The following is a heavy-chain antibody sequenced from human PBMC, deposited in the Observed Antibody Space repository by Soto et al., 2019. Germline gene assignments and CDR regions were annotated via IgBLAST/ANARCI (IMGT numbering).Heavy chain of an antibody. CDR2: INPSGGST. CDR3: VRADYGANFDY. Sequence: ASVKVSCKASGYTFTNYYMHWVRQAPGQGLEWMGIINPSGGSTTYAQKFQGRVTMTRDTSTSTVYMELSSLRSEDTAVYYCVRADYGANFDYWGQGTLVTVSS. CDR1: GYTFTNYY. J-gene: IGHJ4*02. V-gene: IGHV1-46*03. D-gene: IGHD4-17*01.